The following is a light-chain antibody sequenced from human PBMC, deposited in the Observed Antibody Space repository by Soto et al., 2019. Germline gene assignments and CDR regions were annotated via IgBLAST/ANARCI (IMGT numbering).Light chain of an antibody. V-gene: IGLV1-40*01. J-gene: IGLJ3*02. CDR2: ANT. Sequence: QSVLTQPPSVPGDPVQSGTILCTGSNSNIGSGYDVSWYQQFPGTAPRLLIYANTIRPSGVPGRFSGSKSRTSASLAIIGLQADDEAEYYCQSYDISLIGLLFGGGTKLTVL. CDR1: NSNIGSGYD. CDR3: QSYDISLIGLL.